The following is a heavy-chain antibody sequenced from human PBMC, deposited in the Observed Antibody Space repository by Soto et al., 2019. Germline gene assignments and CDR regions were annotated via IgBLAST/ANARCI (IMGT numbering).Heavy chain of an antibody. Sequence: XVALRPTCAASGFTFSSYEMNWVRQAPGKGLEWVSYISSSGSTIYYADSVKGRFTISRDNAKNSLYLQMNSLRAEDTAVYYCARVYCSGGSCYFAFDIWGQGTMVTVSS. CDR2: ISSSGSTI. D-gene: IGHD2-15*01. CDR1: GFTFSSYE. V-gene: IGHV3-48*03. J-gene: IGHJ3*02. CDR3: ARVYCSGGSCYFAFDI.